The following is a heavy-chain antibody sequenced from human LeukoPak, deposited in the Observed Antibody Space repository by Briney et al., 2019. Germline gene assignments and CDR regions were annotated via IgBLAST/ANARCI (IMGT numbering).Heavy chain of an antibody. CDR3: STLTSRGLSDS. V-gene: IGHV3-15*07. Sequence: GGSLRLSCAASGLTFTNAWMNWVRQAPGKGLEWVGRIKSKADGETIDYAAPVKGRFTFSRDDSKNMLYLQMNSLKSEDTAVYYCSTLTSRGLSDSWGQGTLVTVSS. D-gene: IGHD1-20*01. J-gene: IGHJ4*02. CDR1: GLTFTNAW. CDR2: IKSKADGETI.